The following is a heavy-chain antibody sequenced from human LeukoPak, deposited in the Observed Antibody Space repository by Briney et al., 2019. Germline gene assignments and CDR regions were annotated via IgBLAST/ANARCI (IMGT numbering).Heavy chain of an antibody. CDR1: GYTFTSYG. J-gene: IGHJ5*02. D-gene: IGHD1-7*01. CDR2: VIPILGIA. CDR3: ARDLTELELREDWFDP. V-gene: IGHV1-69*04. Sequence: GASVKVSCKASGYTFTSYGISWVRQAPGQGLEWMGRVIPILGIANYAQKFQGRVTITADKSTSTAYMELSSLRSEDTAVYYCARDLTELELREDWFDPWGQGTLVTVSS.